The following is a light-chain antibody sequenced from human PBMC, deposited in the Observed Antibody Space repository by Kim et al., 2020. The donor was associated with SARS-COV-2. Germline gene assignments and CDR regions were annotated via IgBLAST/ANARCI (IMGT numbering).Light chain of an antibody. Sequence: SSELTQDPAVSVALGQTVRITCQGDSLRSYYASWYQQKPGQAPVLVIYGKNNRPSGIPDRFSGSSSGNTASLTITGVQAEDEADYYCNSRDSSGNHPPWVFGGGTQLTVL. CDR2: GKN. J-gene: IGLJ3*02. V-gene: IGLV3-19*01. CDR1: SLRSYY. CDR3: NSRDSSGNHPPWV.